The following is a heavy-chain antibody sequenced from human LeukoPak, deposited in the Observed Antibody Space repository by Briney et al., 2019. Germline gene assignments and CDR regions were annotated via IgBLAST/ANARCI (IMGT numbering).Heavy chain of an antibody. D-gene: IGHD3-3*01. CDR3: ARGIEEWLYLYY. CDR2: INRDGSEK. Sequence: PGGSLRLSCAASGFTFAPYWMTWVRQAPGKGLEYVATINRDGSEKYYVDSVKGRFTISRDNSKNSLYLQMDSLRAEDTAVYYCARGIEEWLYLYYWGQGALVPVAS. CDR1: GFTFAPYW. V-gene: IGHV3-7*04. J-gene: IGHJ4*02.